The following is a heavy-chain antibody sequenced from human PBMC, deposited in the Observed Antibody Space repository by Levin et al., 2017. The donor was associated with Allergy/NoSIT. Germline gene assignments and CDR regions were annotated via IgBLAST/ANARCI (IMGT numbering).Heavy chain of an antibody. CDR3: ARDLATGSTVSNWFDP. D-gene: IGHD1-1*01. CDR2: IDHSGST. V-gene: IGHV4-34*01. CDR1: GGSFSAYY. J-gene: IGHJ5*02. Sequence: PGGSLRLSCAVNGGSFSAYYWSWIRQPPGKGLEWIGEIDHSGSTNYNPSLKSRVTISLNTSKNQFSLKVSSVTAADTAVYYCARDLATGSTVSNWFDPWGQGTLVTVSS.